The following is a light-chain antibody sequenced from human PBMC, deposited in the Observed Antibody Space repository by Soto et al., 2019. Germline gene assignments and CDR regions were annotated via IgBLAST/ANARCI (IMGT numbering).Light chain of an antibody. J-gene: IGKJ2*01. CDR1: QSVSSN. CDR2: GAS. Sequence: EIVMTQSPATLSVSPGERATLSCRASQSVSSNLAWYQQKPGQAPRLLIYGASIRATGIPARFSGSGSGTEFTLTISSLQYEDCAVYYCQQYNNWPPLYTFGQGTKLEIK. V-gene: IGKV3D-15*01. CDR3: QQYNNWPPLYT.